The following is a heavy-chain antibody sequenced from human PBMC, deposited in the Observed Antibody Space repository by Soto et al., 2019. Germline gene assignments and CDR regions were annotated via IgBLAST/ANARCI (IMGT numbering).Heavy chain of an antibody. CDR2: IWYDGSNK. CDR1: GFTFSSYG. J-gene: IGHJ4*02. CDR3: ARDRGYDSLDY. Sequence: GGSLRLSCAPSGFTFSSYGMHWVRQAPGKGLEWVAVIWYDGSNKYYADSVKGRFTISRDNSKNTLYLQMNSLRAEDTAVYYCARDRGYDSLDYWGQGTLVTVSS. D-gene: IGHD5-12*01. V-gene: IGHV3-33*01.